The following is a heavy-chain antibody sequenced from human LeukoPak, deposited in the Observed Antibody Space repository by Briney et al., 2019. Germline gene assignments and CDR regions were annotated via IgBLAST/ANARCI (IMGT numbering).Heavy chain of an antibody. CDR3: ARDPTGSDAFDI. V-gene: IGHV3-30-3*01. J-gene: IGHJ3*02. Sequence: PGRSLRLSCAASGFTFSSYAMHWVRQAPGKGLEWVAVISYDGSNKYYADSVKGRFTISRDNSKNTLYLQMNSLRAEDTAVYYCARDPTGSDAFDIWGQGTMVTVSS. CDR2: ISYDGSNK. CDR1: GFTFSSYA. D-gene: IGHD7-27*01.